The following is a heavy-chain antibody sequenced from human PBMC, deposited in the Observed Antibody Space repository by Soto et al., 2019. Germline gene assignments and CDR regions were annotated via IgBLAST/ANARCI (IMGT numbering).Heavy chain of an antibody. J-gene: IGHJ3*02. V-gene: IGHV3-30*18. CDR3: AKDWRELFPGDAFDI. Sequence: WGSMILSCPVSGSSFSSYAIYWVRQAPGEGVEGVGVIIYEGRNKFYADSVEGRFTMDRERFKHTLCLKMNSLSTEDAAVYYGAKDWRELFPGDAFDIWGQGTMVTVSS. D-gene: IGHD3-10*01. CDR1: GSSFSSYA. CDR2: IIYEGRNK.